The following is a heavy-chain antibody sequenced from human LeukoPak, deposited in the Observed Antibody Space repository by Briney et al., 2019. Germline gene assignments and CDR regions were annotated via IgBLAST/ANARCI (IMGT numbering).Heavy chain of an antibody. V-gene: IGHV4-59*08. CDR2: IYYTGGT. D-gene: IGHD5-24*01. CDR3: ARTNPRDGYNNLFGY. Sequence: SETLSLACTVSGDSMSSYYWSWIRQPPGKGLEWIGYIYYTGGTSYNPSLKSRVTISVDTSKNQFSLKLSSVTAADTAVYYCARTNPRDGYNNLFGYWGQGTLVTVSS. J-gene: IGHJ4*02. CDR1: GDSMSSYY.